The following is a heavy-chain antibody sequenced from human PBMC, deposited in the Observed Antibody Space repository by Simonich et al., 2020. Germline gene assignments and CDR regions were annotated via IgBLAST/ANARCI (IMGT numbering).Heavy chain of an antibody. CDR2: NNPILGIA. V-gene: IGHV1-69*09. J-gene: IGHJ4*02. Sequence: QVQLVQSGAEVKKPGSSVKVSCKASGGTFSSYAISWVRQAPGQGLEWSGGNNPILGIANKAKKVQGRVTITAEKSTSKAYMELSSLRSEDTAVYYCARTNTMRELDTMVRGVDYFDYWGQGTLVTVSS. D-gene: IGHD3-10*01. CDR1: GGTFSSYA. CDR3: ARTNTMRELDTMVRGVDYFDY.